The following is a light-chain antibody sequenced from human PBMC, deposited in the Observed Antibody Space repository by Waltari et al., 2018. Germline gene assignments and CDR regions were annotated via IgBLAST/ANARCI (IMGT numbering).Light chain of an antibody. Sequence: QSVLTQAPSVSGAPGPRVTIPCTGVDSSIPSFGVNWYQPLPGRVPKLLIYENTKRPSGVPDRFSGSKSGTSASLAIEGLQPEDEGDYYCQSYDNSLRGSLLFGGGTKVTV. V-gene: IGLV1-40*01. J-gene: IGLJ3*02. CDR1: DSSIPSFG. CDR3: QSYDNSLRGSLL. CDR2: ENT.